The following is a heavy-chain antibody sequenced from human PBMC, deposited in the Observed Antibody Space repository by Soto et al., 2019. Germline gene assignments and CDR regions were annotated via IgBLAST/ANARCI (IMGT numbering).Heavy chain of an antibody. Sequence: ASVKVSCKTSGYIFTNYGISWLRQAPGQGLECMGWISGYNGKTNYAQKFQGRVTMTRDTSTSTVYMELSSLRSEDTAVYYCARDITGTGDFDYWGQGTLVTVSS. V-gene: IGHV1-18*01. J-gene: IGHJ4*02. CDR3: ARDITGTGDFDY. CDR2: ISGYNGKT. CDR1: GYIFTNYG. D-gene: IGHD1-20*01.